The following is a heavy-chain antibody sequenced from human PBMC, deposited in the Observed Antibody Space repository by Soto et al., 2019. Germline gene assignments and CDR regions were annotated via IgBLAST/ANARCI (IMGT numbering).Heavy chain of an antibody. V-gene: IGHV3-21*01. CDR1: GFTFSSYS. J-gene: IGHJ4*02. Sequence: GGSLRLSCAASGFTFSSYSMNWVRQAPGKGLEWVSSISSSSSYIYYADSVKGRFTISRDNAKNSLYLQMNSLRAEDTAVYYCAKSRGGNNFDFFDWGQGALVTVSS. CDR2: ISSSSSYI. CDR3: AKSRGGNNFDFFD. D-gene: IGHD5-12*01.